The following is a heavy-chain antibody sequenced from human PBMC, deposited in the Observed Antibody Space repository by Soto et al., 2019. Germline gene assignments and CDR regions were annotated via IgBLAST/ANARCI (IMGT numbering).Heavy chain of an antibody. D-gene: IGHD6-19*01. CDR3: ARGYQEYSSGWQIFDS. CDR2: VWYDGSNK. V-gene: IGHV3-33*01. J-gene: IGHJ4*02. Sequence: QVQLVESGGGVVQPGRSLRLSCATSGFTFSNYGMHWVRQAPGKGLAWVAVVWYDGSNKYYADSVKGRFTISRDNSKNTLYAKMNGLGAEDTAVYYCARGYQEYSSGWQIFDSWGQGTPATVSS. CDR1: GFTFSNYG.